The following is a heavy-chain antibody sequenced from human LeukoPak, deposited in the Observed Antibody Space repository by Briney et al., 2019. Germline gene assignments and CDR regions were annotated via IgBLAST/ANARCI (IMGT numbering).Heavy chain of an antibody. D-gene: IGHD4-17*01. CDR3: ARGPLTVTRVFDP. J-gene: IGHJ5*02. Sequence: PSETLCLTCTVSGGSISSYSWSCVRHPPGEGLEWIGYIYYSGGTTYNPSPPSRVTISVDTSKTQFTLNLSSVTPADTAVYYCARGPLTVTRVFDPWGQGTLVTVSS. CDR2: IYYSGGT. CDR1: GGSISSYS. V-gene: IGHV4-59*01.